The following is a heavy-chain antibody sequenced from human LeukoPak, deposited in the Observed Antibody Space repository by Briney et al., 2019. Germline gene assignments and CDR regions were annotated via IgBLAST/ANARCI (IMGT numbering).Heavy chain of an antibody. D-gene: IGHD4-17*01. V-gene: IGHV1-69*04. CDR3: AREVFSNGPTHYGAGMDV. Sequence: ASVKVSCKASGGTFSSYAISWVRQAPGQELEWMGRIIPILGIANYAQKFQGRVTITADKSTSTAYMELSSLRSEDTAVYYCAREVFSNGPTHYGAGMDVWGQGTTVTVSS. J-gene: IGHJ6*02. CDR2: IIPILGIA. CDR1: GGTFSSYA.